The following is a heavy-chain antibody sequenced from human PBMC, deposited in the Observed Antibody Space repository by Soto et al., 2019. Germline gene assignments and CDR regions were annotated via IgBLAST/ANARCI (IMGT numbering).Heavy chain of an antibody. J-gene: IGHJ4*02. Sequence: QVQLVESGGDLVKPGGSLRLSCAASGFPFSDYYMSWIRQAPGKGLEWVSSIGGSSSYTNNADSVKGRFTISRDNAKNSLYLQMNSLRAEDTAVYYCARRRTTGYYNYWCQGTLVTVSA. V-gene: IGHV3-11*05. CDR3: ARRRTTGYYNY. CDR2: IGGSSSYT. CDR1: GFPFSDYY. D-gene: IGHD3-9*01.